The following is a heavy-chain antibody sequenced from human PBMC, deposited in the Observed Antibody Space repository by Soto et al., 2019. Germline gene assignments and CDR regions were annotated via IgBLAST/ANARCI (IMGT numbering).Heavy chain of an antibody. Sequence: PSETLSLTCTVSGGSISSGDYYWSWIRQPPGKGLEWIGYIYYSGSTYYNPSLKSRVTISADTSKNQFSLKLSSVTAADTAVYYCARGGQWLVPEFDYWGQGTLVTVSS. CDR3: ARGGQWLVPEFDY. CDR1: GGSISSGDYY. D-gene: IGHD6-19*01. CDR2: IYYSGST. J-gene: IGHJ4*02. V-gene: IGHV4-30-4*01.